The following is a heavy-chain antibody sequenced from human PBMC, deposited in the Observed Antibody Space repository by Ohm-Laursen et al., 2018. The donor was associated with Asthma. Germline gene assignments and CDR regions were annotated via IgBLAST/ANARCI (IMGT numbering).Heavy chain of an antibody. Sequence: SLRLSCSATGLTFSSYWMTWVRQVPGKGLEWVANIKPDGTENAYLDSVRGRFTISKDNAKNSLFLQMNSLRGEDTALYYCARDSGWNALDHWGQGTLVSVSS. V-gene: IGHV3-7*05. J-gene: IGHJ4*02. CDR3: ARDSGWNALDH. CDR2: IKPDGTEN. D-gene: IGHD1-1*01. CDR1: GLTFSSYW.